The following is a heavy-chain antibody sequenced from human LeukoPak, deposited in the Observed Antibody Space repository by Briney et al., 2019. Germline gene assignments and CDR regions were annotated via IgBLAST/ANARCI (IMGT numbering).Heavy chain of an antibody. Sequence: GGSLRLSCAASGFTFSDYYMSWIRQAPGKGLEWVSYISSSGSTIYYADSVKGRFTISRDNPKNSLYLQMNSLRAEDTAVYYCARKFSSSWYNWFDPWGQGTLVTVSS. CDR1: GFTFSDYY. D-gene: IGHD6-13*01. CDR3: ARKFSSSWYNWFDP. V-gene: IGHV3-11*01. CDR2: ISSSGSTI. J-gene: IGHJ5*02.